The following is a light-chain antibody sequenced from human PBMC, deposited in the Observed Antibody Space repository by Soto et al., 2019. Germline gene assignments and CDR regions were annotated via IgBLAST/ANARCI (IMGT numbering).Light chain of an antibody. Sequence: QSVLTQPPSASGYPGQSFTISCTGTSSDVGGYNYVSWYQQHPGKAPKLMIYEVSKRPSGVPDRFSGSKSGNTASLTVSGLQAEDEADYYCSPYAGSNNYVFGTGTKVT. V-gene: IGLV2-8*01. CDR1: SSDVGGYNY. CDR2: EVS. J-gene: IGLJ1*01. CDR3: SPYAGSNNYV.